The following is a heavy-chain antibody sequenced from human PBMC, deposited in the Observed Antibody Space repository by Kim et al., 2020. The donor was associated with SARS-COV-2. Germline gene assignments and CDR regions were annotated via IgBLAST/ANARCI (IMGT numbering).Heavy chain of an antibody. CDR1: GFIFSSYG. J-gene: IGHJ3*02. V-gene: IGHV3-33*01. CDR3: ATGRWYYDILTDDQGGALDAFDI. CDR2: IWYDGSNK. D-gene: IGHD3-9*01. Sequence: GGSLRLSCAASGFIFSSYGMHWVRQAPGKGLEWVAVIWYDGSNKYYADSVKSRFTISRDNSKNTLYLQMNSLRAEDTAVYYCATGRWYYDILTDDQGGALDAFDIWGQGTMVTVSS.